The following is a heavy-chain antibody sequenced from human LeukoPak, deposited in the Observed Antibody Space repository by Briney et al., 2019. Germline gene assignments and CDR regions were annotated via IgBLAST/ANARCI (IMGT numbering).Heavy chain of an antibody. CDR2: ISVYNGNT. D-gene: IGHD5-12*01. CDR1: GYTFTSYG. V-gene: IGHV1-18*04. J-gene: IGHJ6*04. Sequence: ASVKVSCKASGYTFTSYGISWVRQAPGQGLEWMGWISVYNGNTNYAQKLQGRVTMTTDTSTSTAYMELRSLRSDDTAVYYCARDFMLGDGGYVYYGMDVWGKGTTVTVPS. CDR3: ARDFMLGDGGYVYYGMDV.